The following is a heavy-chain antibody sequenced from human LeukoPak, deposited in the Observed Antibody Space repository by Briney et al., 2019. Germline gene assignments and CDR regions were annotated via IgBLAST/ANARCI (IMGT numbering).Heavy chain of an antibody. Sequence: ASVKVSCKASGYTFTSYDINWVRQAPGQGLEWMGGIIPIFGTANYAQKFQGRVTITADKSTSTAYMELSSLRSEDTAVYYCASTPRYGSGSYFSYGMDVWGQGTTVTVSS. V-gene: IGHV1-69*06. D-gene: IGHD3-10*01. CDR2: IIPIFGTA. CDR3: ASTPRYGSGSYFSYGMDV. J-gene: IGHJ6*02. CDR1: GYTFTSYD.